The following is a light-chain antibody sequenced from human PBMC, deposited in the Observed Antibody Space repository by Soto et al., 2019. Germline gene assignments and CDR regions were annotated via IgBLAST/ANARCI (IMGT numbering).Light chain of an antibody. J-gene: IGLJ2*01. CDR1: SSNVGSNY. Sequence: QSVLTQPPSVSAAPGQKVTISCSGSSSNVGSNYVSWYQQLPGTAPKLLIYDNGKRSSGIPDRFSGSQSGTSATLGITGLETGDEADYYCGTWDNSLSAVFGVGTKLTVL. CDR2: DNG. CDR3: GTWDNSLSAV. V-gene: IGLV1-51*01.